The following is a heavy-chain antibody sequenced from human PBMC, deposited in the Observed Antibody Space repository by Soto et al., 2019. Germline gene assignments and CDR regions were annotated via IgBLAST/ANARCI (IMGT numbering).Heavy chain of an antibody. D-gene: IGHD2-2*02. CDR1: GGSVSSDTHY. CDR3: ARFVRSCSGTTCYTRADV. V-gene: IGHV4-61*01. CDR2: IYSSGST. Sequence: ASETLSLTCTVSGGSVSSDTHYWSWIRQPPGKRLEWIGSIYSSGSTNYNPSLKSRVTMSVDTSKNQFSLKLRSVIVADTAVYHCARFVRSCSGTTCYTRADVWGQGTTVTVSS. J-gene: IGHJ6*02.